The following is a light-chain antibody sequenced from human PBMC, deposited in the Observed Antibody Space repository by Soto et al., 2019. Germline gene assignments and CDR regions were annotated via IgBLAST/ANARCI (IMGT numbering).Light chain of an antibody. CDR3: QHYNNWPPWT. Sequence: EIVMTQSPATLSVSPGERATLSCRASQSVSTNLAWYQQKPGQAPRLLIYGASTRATGITARFSGGGSGTAFTLTISSLQSEDFAVYYCQHYNNWPPWTFGQGTKVEIK. CDR2: GAS. J-gene: IGKJ1*01. V-gene: IGKV3-15*01. CDR1: QSVSTN.